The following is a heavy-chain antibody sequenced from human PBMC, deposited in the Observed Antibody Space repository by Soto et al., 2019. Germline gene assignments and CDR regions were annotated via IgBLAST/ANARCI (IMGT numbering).Heavy chain of an antibody. CDR2: ISGSGGST. D-gene: IGHD3-10*01. V-gene: IGHV3-23*01. J-gene: IGHJ4*02. CDR3: AKDRYYYGSGSYWYFDY. Sequence: GGPMRLSCAASGFTFSSYAMSWARQAPGKGLEWVSAISGSGGSTYYADSVKGRFTISRDNSKNTLYLQMNSLRAEDTAVYYCAKDRYYYGSGSYWYFDYWGQGTLVTVSS. CDR1: GFTFSSYA.